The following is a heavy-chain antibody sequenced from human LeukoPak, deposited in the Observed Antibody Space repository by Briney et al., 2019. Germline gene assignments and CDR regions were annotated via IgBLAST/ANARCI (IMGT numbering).Heavy chain of an antibody. J-gene: IGHJ4*02. Sequence: KPSETLSLTCAVYGGSFSGYYWSWIRQPPGKGLEWIGEINHSGSTNYNPSLKSRVTISVDTSKNQFSLKLSSVTAADTAVYYCARAPGPVIYGSGSYYPFDYWGQGTLVTVSS. V-gene: IGHV4-34*01. CDR1: GGSFSGYY. CDR3: ARAPGPVIYGSGSYYPFDY. D-gene: IGHD3-10*01. CDR2: INHSGST.